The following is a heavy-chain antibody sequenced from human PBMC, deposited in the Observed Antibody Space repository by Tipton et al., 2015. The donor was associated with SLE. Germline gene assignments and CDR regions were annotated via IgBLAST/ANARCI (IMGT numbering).Heavy chain of an antibody. Sequence: TLSLTCTVSGGSISNYFWTWIRLPPGKGLEWIGYIHYSGSTNINPSLKSRVTISIDTSKHQFSLKLNSVTAADTAVYYCARRHYSGPFDSWGQGTLVTVSS. J-gene: IGHJ4*02. CDR2: IHYSGST. D-gene: IGHD5-12*01. CDR3: ARRHYSGPFDS. CDR1: GGSISNYF. V-gene: IGHV4-59*12.